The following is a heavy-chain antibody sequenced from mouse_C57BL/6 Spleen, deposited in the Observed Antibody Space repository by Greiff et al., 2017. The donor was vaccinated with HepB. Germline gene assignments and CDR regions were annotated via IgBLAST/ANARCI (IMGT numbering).Heavy chain of an antibody. CDR3: ARLDDGYLDY. V-gene: IGHV5-12*01. Sequence: EVQGVESGGGLVQPGGSLKLSCAASGFTFSDYYMYWVRQTPEKRLEWVAYISNGGGSTYYPDTVKGRFTISRDNAKNTLYLQMSRLKSEDTAMYYCARLDDGYLDYWGQGTTLTVSS. D-gene: IGHD2-3*01. J-gene: IGHJ2*01. CDR2: ISNGGGST. CDR1: GFTFSDYY.